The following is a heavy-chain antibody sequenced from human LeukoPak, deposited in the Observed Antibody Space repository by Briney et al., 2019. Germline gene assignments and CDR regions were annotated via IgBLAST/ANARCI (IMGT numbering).Heavy chain of an antibody. V-gene: IGHV3-48*04. J-gene: IGHJ4*02. CDR2: ISSSGTTI. D-gene: IGHD2-2*01. CDR3: ASEGYCSTTSCYDFDY. Sequence: PGGSLRLSCAASGFTFSSYGMNWVRQAPGKGLEWVSFISSSGTTIYYADSVKGRFTISRDNAKNSLYLQMNSLRAEDTAVYYCASEGYCSTTSCYDFDYWGQGTLVTVSS. CDR1: GFTFSSYG.